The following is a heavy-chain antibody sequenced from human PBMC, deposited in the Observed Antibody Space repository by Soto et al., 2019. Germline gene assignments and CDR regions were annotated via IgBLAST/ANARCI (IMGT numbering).Heavy chain of an antibody. D-gene: IGHD3-16*01. V-gene: IGHV4-39*02. J-gene: IGHJ1*01. CDR3: AWIGALGTPQFGF. CDR1: GGSLGSSSYY. CDR2: IDYSGDT. Sequence: DTLSLTSTDSGGSLGSSSYYWIWIRQSPGKGLEWIGNIDYSGDTVYNPSLKSRVTISVNTAKNDIYLHLSAVTAADTAIIYCAWIGALGTPQFGFWGEGDLVTVSS.